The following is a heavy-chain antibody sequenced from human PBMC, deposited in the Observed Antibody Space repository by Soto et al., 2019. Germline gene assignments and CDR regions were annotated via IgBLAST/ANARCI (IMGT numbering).Heavy chain of an antibody. J-gene: IGHJ2*01. CDR2: ISYDGSNK. Sequence: QVQLVESGGGVVQPERSLRLSCAASGFTFSSYAMHWVRQAPGKGLEWVAVISYDGSNKYYADSVKGRFTISRDNSKNTLYLQMNSLRAEDTAVYYCARAWHYGSGIGWYFDLWGRGTLVTVSS. CDR1: GFTFSSYA. V-gene: IGHV3-30-3*01. CDR3: ARAWHYGSGIGWYFDL. D-gene: IGHD3-10*01.